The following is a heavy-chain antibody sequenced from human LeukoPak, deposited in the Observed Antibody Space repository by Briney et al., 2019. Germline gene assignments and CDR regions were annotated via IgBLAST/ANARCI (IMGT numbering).Heavy chain of an antibody. J-gene: IGHJ4*02. CDR1: GFTFTSYS. V-gene: IGHV3-23*01. D-gene: IGHD2-21*02. CDR2: ISGSGGSK. Sequence: GGSLRLSCAASGFTFTSYSMSCVRQAPGKGLEWVSTISGSGGSKYYADSVKGRFTISRDNSKNTLYLQMNSLRGEDTAVYYCAGDQSGVYCGGDCGPPGARDYWGQGTLVTVSS. CDR3: AGDQSGVYCGGDCGPPGARDY.